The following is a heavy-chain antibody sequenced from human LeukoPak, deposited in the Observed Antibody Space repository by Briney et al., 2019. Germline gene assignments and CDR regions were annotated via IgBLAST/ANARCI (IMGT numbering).Heavy chain of an antibody. CDR2: INPSGGST. CDR3: ARVYSGYGPLDY. CDR1: GYTFTSYY. J-gene: IGHJ4*02. D-gene: IGHD5-12*01. V-gene: IGHV1-46*01. Sequence: GASVKVSCKASGYTFTSYYMHWVRQAPGQGLEWMGIINPSGGSTNYAQKFQGRVTMTRDTSASTVYMELSSLRSEDTAVYYCARVYSGYGPLDYWGQGTLVTVSS.